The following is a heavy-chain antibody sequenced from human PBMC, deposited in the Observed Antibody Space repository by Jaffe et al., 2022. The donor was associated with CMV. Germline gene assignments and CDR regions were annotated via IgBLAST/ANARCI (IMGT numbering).Heavy chain of an antibody. Sequence: EVQLLESGGGLVQPGGSLRLSCAASGFSFNTYAMTWVRQAPGMGLAWVSSISGYSDTTYYADSVKGHFTISRDNSKNTLYLQMNSLRVEDTAVYYCARGETITARLPGEHWGQGTLVTVSS. CDR2: ISGYSDTT. D-gene: IGHD6-13*01. CDR3: ARGETITARLPGEH. J-gene: IGHJ4*02. V-gene: IGHV3-23*01. CDR1: GFSFNTYA.